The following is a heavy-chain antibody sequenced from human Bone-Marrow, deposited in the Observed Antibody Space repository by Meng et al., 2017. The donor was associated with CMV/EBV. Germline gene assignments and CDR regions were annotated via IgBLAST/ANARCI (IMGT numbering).Heavy chain of an antibody. CDR2: IYYSGST. CDR3: ARVRRVAERWLQPDAFDI. J-gene: IGHJ3*02. Sequence: SETLSLTCIVSGGSITSYFWNWVRQPPGKGLQWIGYIYYSGSTNYNPSLKSRVTISVDTSKNQFSLKLSSVTAADTAVYYCARVRRVAERWLQPDAFDIWGQGTMVTVSS. D-gene: IGHD5-24*01. CDR1: GGSITSYF. V-gene: IGHV4-59*01.